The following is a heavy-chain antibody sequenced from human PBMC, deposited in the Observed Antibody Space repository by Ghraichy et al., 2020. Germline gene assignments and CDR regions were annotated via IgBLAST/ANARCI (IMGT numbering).Heavy chain of an antibody. CDR1: GFTVSYKY. CDR3: AREFCSGGGCYGAFDI. D-gene: IGHD2-15*01. J-gene: IGHJ3*02. CDR2: IYTGGNT. V-gene: IGHV3-53*05. Sequence: GGSLRLSCAVFGFTVSYKYMTWVRQAPGKGLEWVSIIYTGGNTFYAESVKGRFTISRDDSTNTIYLHMNSLRPEDTAVYYCAREFCSGGGCYGAFDIWGQGTLVTVSP.